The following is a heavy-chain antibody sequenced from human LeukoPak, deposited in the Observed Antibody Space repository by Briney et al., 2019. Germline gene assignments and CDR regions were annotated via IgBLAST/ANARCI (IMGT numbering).Heavy chain of an antibody. J-gene: IGHJ5*02. CDR3: ARETSSGSPEDWFDP. Sequence: SETLSLTCTVSGGSISSGGYYWGWVRQHPGRGLEWIGYIYYSGSTYYNPSLKSRVTISVNTSNNQYSLKLSSVTAADTAVYYCARETSSGSPEDWFDPWGQGTLVTVSS. CDR1: GGSISSGGYY. D-gene: IGHD3-10*01. CDR2: IYYSGST. V-gene: IGHV4-31*03.